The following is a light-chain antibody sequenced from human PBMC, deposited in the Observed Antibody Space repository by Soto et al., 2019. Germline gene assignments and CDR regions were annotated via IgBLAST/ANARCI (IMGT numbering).Light chain of an antibody. Sequence: IVLTQSPGTLSLSPGERTTLSCRASQSISRYLAWYQQKPGQGPRLLIYGASSRATGTPDRFSGSGSGTDCTLTINRLEPEDFALYYCQQRSTWPLTFGAGTKVDI. J-gene: IGKJ4*02. CDR3: QQRSTWPLT. V-gene: IGKV3D-20*02. CDR1: QSISRY. CDR2: GAS.